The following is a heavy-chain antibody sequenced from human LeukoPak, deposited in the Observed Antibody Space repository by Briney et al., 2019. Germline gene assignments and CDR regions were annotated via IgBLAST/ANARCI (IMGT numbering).Heavy chain of an antibody. CDR1: GGSISSYY. CDR3: ARAKNSSGFNY. J-gene: IGHJ4*02. CDR2: IYYSGST. D-gene: IGHD6-19*01. Sequence: SETLSLTCTVSGGSISSYYWSWIRQPPGKGLEWIGYIYYSGSTNYNPSLKSRVTISVDTSKNQFSLKLSSVTAADTAVYYCARAKNSSGFNYWGQGTLVTVSS. V-gene: IGHV4-59*01.